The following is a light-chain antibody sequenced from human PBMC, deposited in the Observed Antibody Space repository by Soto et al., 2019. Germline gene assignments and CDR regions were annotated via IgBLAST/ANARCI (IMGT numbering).Light chain of an antibody. CDR2: KVS. CDR1: QSLVYSDGDTY. CDR3: QQYDSYSWT. J-gene: IGKJ1*01. Sequence: DVVMTQSPLSLPVTLGQPSSISFISSQSLVYSDGDTYLNWFQQRPGQSPRRLIYKVSNRDSGVPDRFSGSGSGTEFTLTISSLQPDDFATYYCQQYDSYSWTFGQGTKVDIK. V-gene: IGKV2-30*01.